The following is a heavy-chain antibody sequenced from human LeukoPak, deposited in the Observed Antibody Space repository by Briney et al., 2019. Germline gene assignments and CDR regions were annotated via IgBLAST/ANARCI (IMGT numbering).Heavy chain of an antibody. J-gene: IGHJ6*02. CDR3: ASTGGYPTYYYDSSGYYSGDEYYYCGMDV. CDR1: GGTFSSYA. CDR2: IIPIFGAA. D-gene: IGHD3-22*01. V-gene: IGHV1-69*13. Sequence: SVKVSCKASGGTFSSYAISWVRQAPGQGLEWMGGIIPIFGAANYAQKFQGRVTITADESTSTAYMELSSLRSEDTAVYYCASTGGYPTYYYDSSGYYSGDEYYYCGMDVWGQGTTVTVSS.